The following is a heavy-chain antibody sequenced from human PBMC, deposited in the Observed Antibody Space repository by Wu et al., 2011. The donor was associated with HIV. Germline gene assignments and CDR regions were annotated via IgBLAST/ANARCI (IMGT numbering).Heavy chain of an antibody. CDR2: INPNSGGT. D-gene: IGHD3-22*01. CDR1: GYPFTAYY. V-gene: IGHV1-2*02. J-gene: IGHJ2*01. Sequence: QVQLVQSGAEVRKPGASVKVSCKASGYPFTAYYMHWVRQAPGQGLEWMGWINPNSGGTNYAQKFQGRVTMTTDTSISAAYMELSRLRSDDTAVYYCARGHVITMIVGPGYWYFDLWGRGTLVTVSS. CDR3: ARGHVITMIVGPGYWYFDL.